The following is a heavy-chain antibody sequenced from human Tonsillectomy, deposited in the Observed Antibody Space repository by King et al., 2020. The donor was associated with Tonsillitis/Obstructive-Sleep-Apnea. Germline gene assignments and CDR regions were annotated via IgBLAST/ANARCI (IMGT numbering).Heavy chain of an antibody. CDR3: AHRRLRWYRDAFDI. V-gene: IGHV2-5*02. J-gene: IGHJ3*02. CDR2: IYWDDDK. D-gene: IGHD4-23*01. CDR1: GFSLSTSGVG. Sequence: TLKESGPTLVKPTQTLTLTCTFSGFSLSTSGVGVGWIRQPPGQALEWLALIYWDDDKRYSPSLKSRLTITKDTSKNQVVLTMTNMDPVDTATYYCAHRRLRWYRDAFDIWGQGTMVTVSS.